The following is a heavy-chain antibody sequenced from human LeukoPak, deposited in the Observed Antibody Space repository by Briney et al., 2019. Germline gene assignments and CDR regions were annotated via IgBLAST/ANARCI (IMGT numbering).Heavy chain of an antibody. CDR2: IIPILGIA. CDR3: ARSGYYYLPFDY. V-gene: IGHV1-69*04. Sequence: GASVKVSCKASGGTFSSYAISWVRQAPGQGLEWMGRIIPILGIANYAQKFQGRVTITADKSTSTAYMELSSLRSEDTAVYYCARSGYYYLPFDYWGQGTLVTVSS. CDR1: GGTFSSYA. D-gene: IGHD3-22*01. J-gene: IGHJ4*02.